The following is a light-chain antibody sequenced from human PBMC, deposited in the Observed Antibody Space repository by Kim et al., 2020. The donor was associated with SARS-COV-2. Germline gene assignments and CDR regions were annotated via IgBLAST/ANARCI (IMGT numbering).Light chain of an antibody. Sequence: IVLTQSPDTLSLSPGERATLSCRASQNLTSTFLAWYQQRPGHTPRLLIDDASIRATGIPDRISGDGSAADFTLTITRLEPEDSAVYYCQPFGHSPMYAFGRGTKLDI. CDR2: DAS. CDR3: QPFGHSPMYA. J-gene: IGKJ2*01. V-gene: IGKV3-20*01. CDR1: QNLTSTF.